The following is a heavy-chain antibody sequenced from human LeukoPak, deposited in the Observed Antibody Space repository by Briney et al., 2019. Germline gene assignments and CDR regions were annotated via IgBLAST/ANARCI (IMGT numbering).Heavy chain of an antibody. CDR2: IYYSGST. J-gene: IGHJ6*03. CDR3: ARAIRTAMVRSYYYMDV. Sequence: SETLSLTCTVSGGSISSYYWSWLRQPPGKGLEWIGYIYYSGSTNYNPSLKSRVTISVDTSKNQFSLKLSSVTAADTAVYYCARAIRTAMVRSYYYMDVWGKGTTVTVSS. V-gene: IGHV4-59*01. CDR1: GGSISSYY. D-gene: IGHD5-18*01.